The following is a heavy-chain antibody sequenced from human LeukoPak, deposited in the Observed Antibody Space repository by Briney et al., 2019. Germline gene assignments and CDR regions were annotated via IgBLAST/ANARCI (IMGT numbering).Heavy chain of an antibody. D-gene: IGHD3-3*01. V-gene: IGHV4-34*01. CDR1: GGSFSGHY. Sequence: PSETLSLTCAVYGGSFSGHYWSWIRQPPGKGLEWIGEINHSGSTNYNPSLESRVTISVDTSKNHFSLRLSSVTAADTAVYYCASGQYYDLWSGYYVDWGQGTLVTVSA. J-gene: IGHJ4*02. CDR2: INHSGST. CDR3: ASGQYYDLWSGYYVD.